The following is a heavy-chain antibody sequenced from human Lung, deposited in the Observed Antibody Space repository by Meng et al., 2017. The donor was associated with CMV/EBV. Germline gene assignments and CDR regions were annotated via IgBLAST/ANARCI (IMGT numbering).Heavy chain of an antibody. CDR1: GYTFTSYG. V-gene: IGHV1-18*01. D-gene: IGHD3-10*01. CDR2: ISANNGNT. Sequence: SVMVSCKAAGYTFTSYGISWVRQAPGQGLEWMGWISANNGNTNYAQKLQVRVTMTTDTSTSTAYMELRSLRSDDTAVYYCASGSWGGAYDIWGQGTMATVSS. CDR3: ASGSWGGAYDI. J-gene: IGHJ3*02.